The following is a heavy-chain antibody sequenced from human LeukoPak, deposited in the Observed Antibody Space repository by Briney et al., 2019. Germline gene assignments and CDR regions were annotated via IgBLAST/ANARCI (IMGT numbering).Heavy chain of an antibody. D-gene: IGHD2-2*01. Sequence: GGSLRLSCAASGFTFSTYGMHWVRQAPGKGLEWVAVISYDGSNKYYADSVKGRFTISRDNSKNALYLQMNGLRAEDTAVYYCANRDYHLPALYWGQGTLVTVSS. CDR1: GFTFSTYG. CDR3: ANRDYHLPALY. V-gene: IGHV3-30*18. J-gene: IGHJ4*02. CDR2: ISYDGSNK.